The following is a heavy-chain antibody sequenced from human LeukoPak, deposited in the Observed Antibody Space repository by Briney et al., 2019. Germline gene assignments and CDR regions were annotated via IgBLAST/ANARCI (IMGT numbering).Heavy chain of an antibody. D-gene: IGHD4-17*01. Sequence: GGSLRLSCAASGFTFSSYAMSWVRQAPGKGLEWVSAISGSAGSTYYADSVKGRFTISRDNSKNTLYLQMNSLRAEDTAVYYCAKDFGTDYGDYFAYHYWGQGTLVTVSS. CDR3: AKDFGTDYGDYFAYHY. J-gene: IGHJ4*02. V-gene: IGHV3-23*01. CDR2: ISGSAGST. CDR1: GFTFSSYA.